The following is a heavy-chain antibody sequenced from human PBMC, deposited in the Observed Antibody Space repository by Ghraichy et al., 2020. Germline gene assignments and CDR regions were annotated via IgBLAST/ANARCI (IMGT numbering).Heavy chain of an antibody. CDR1: GGSISSSSYY. D-gene: IGHD4-17*01. CDR2: IYYSGST. J-gene: IGHJ4*02. CDR3: ARLQSYYGDYARPNPV. Sequence: SETLSLTCTVSGGSISSSSYYWGWIRQPPGKGLEWIGSIYYSGSTYYNPSLKSRVTISVDTSKNQFSLKLSSVTATDTAVYYCARLQSYYGDYARPNPVWGRGTLVTVSS. V-gene: IGHV4-39*01.